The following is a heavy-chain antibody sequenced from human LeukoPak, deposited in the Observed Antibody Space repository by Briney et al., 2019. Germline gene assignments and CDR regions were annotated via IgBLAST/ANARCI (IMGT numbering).Heavy chain of an antibody. CDR2: IYYSGST. CDR3: ARPKSSQQSTPRAWFDP. Sequence: SETLSLTCAVSGGSISSGGYSWSWIRQPPGKGLEWIGYIYYSGSTYYNPSLKSRVTISVDTSKNQFSLKLSSVTAADTAVYYCARPKSSQQSTPRAWFDPWGQGTLVTVSS. V-gene: IGHV4-30-4*07. CDR1: GGSISSGGYS. J-gene: IGHJ5*02. D-gene: IGHD6-13*01.